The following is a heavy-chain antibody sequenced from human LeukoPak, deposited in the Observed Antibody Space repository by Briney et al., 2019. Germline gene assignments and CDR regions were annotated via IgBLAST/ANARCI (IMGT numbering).Heavy chain of an antibody. Sequence: GGSLRLSCAASGFTFDDYGMSWVRQAPGKGLEWVSGINWNGGSTGYADSVKGRFTISRDNAKNSLYLQMNSLRAEDTAVYYCARVSILIVPYYAFDIWGQGTMVTVSS. V-gene: IGHV3-20*04. CDR2: INWNGGST. CDR3: ARVSILIVPYYAFDI. D-gene: IGHD2/OR15-2a*01. CDR1: GFTFDDYG. J-gene: IGHJ3*02.